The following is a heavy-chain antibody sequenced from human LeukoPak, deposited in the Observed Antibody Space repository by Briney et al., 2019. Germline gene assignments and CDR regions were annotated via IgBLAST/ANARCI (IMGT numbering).Heavy chain of an antibody. CDR3: ARGGDDYGDYNWFDP. D-gene: IGHD4-17*01. V-gene: IGHV1-18*01. CDR2: VSAYNGNT. CDR1: GYTFTNFG. J-gene: IGHJ5*02. Sequence: RASVKVSCKASGYTFTNFGISWVRQAPGQGLEWMGWVSAYNGNTNYPQKLQGRVTMTTDTSTSTAYMELRSLRSDDTAVYYCARGGDDYGDYNWFDPWGQGTLVTVSS.